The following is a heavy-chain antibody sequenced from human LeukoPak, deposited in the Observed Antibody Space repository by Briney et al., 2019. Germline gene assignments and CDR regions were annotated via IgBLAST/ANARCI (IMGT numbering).Heavy chain of an antibody. Sequence: GGSLRLSCAASGFTFSSYAMHWVRQAPGKGLEWVAVISYDGSNKYYADSVKGRFTISRDDSKNTVYLQMDRLRPEDTAVYYCARDQLAFSGYDTLFDYWGQGALVSVSS. V-gene: IGHV3-30-3*01. J-gene: IGHJ4*02. CDR1: GFTFSSYA. CDR2: ISYDGSNK. D-gene: IGHD5-12*01. CDR3: ARDQLAFSGYDTLFDY.